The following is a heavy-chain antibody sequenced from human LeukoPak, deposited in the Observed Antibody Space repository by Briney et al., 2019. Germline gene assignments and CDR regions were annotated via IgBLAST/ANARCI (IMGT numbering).Heavy chain of an antibody. J-gene: IGHJ6*02. CDR3: ARDTNNGLDV. Sequence: GGSLRLSCAASGFTFSEYYINWIRQAPGKGLEWVSHISSSGRLMQYADSVRGRFTITRDNAQNFMFLQMNNLKPEDTAVYYCARDTNNGLDVWGRGTTVTVS. CDR2: ISSSGRLM. D-gene: IGHD1-20*01. CDR1: GFTFSEYY. V-gene: IGHV3-11*01.